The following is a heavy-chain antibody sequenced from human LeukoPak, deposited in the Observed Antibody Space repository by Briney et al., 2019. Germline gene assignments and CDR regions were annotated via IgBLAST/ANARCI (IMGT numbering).Heavy chain of an antibody. CDR3: ATRGYSGYDPRDY. CDR1: GFTFSSYG. CDR2: ISGSGGST. V-gene: IGHV3-23*01. J-gene: IGHJ4*02. D-gene: IGHD5-12*01. Sequence: GGSLRLSCAASGFTFSSYGMHWVRQAPGKGLEWVSAISGSGGSTYYADSVKGRFTISRDNSKNTLYLQMNSLRAEDTAVYYCATRGYSGYDPRDYWGQGTLVTVSS.